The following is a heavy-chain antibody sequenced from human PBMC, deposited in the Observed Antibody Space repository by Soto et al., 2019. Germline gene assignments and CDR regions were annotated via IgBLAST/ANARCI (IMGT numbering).Heavy chain of an antibody. Sequence: SETLSLTCTVSGGSISNDAYYWSWIRQHPGKGLEWIGYIYYSGSTSYNPSLKSRVTMSMDTSKNQFSLKLSSVTAADTAVYYCARSPKKGWLDPWGQGTLVTVSS. CDR2: IYYSGST. CDR1: GGSISNDAYY. CDR3: ARSPKKGWLDP. J-gene: IGHJ5*02. V-gene: IGHV4-31*03.